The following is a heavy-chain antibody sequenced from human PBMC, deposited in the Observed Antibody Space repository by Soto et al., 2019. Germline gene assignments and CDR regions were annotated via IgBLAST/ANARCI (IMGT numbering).Heavy chain of an antibody. CDR3: ANNYYDSSGYYYIFGY. J-gene: IGHJ4*02. Sequence: QVQLVESGGGVVQPGRSLRLSCAASGFTFSSYGMHWVRQAPGKGLEWVAVISYDGSNKYYADSVKGRFTISRDNSKNTLYLQMNSLRAEDTAVYYCANNYYDSSGYYYIFGYWGQGTLVTVSS. V-gene: IGHV3-30*18. D-gene: IGHD3-22*01. CDR1: GFTFSSYG. CDR2: ISYDGSNK.